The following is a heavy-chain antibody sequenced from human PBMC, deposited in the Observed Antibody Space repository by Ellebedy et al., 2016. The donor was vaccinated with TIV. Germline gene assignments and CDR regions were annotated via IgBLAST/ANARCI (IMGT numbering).Heavy chain of an antibody. CDR1: GFTFSDHH. V-gene: IGHV3-72*01. CDR2: SRNKAKGYTT. CDR3: ARAVKTGTTNFDC. D-gene: IGHD1-1*01. J-gene: IGHJ4*02. Sequence: PSETLSLTCAASGFTFSDHHLDWVRQAPGKGLEWVGRSRNKAKGYTTAYAASVKGRFTISRDDSENTLYLQMNSLRTEDTAVYYCARAVKTGTTNFDCWGQGTLVTVSS.